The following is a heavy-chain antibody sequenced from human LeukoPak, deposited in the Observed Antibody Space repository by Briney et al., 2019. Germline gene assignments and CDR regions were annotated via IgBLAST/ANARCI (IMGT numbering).Heavy chain of an antibody. Sequence: ASVKVSCKASGYTFTNSYMHWVRQAPGQGLQLMGIINPIGSSTSYAQRFQGRVTMTRDTSTSTVYMELSSLRSEDTAVYYCARTQRQGYCSGGYCYSDAFDIWGQGTMVTVSS. CDR1: GYTFTNSY. CDR2: INPIGSST. D-gene: IGHD2-15*01. V-gene: IGHV1-46*03. J-gene: IGHJ3*02. CDR3: ARTQRQGYCSGGYCYSDAFDI.